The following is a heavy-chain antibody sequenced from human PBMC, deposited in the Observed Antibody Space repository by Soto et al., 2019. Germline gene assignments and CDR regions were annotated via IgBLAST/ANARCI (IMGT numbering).Heavy chain of an antibody. CDR1: GYTFTSYG. Sequence: ASLKLSCKSSGYTFTSYGISWVRPAPRQGLEWMGWISAYNGNTNYAQKLQGRVTMTTDTSTSTAYMELRSLRSDDTAVYYCARDSCSGGSCYLAHGMDVWGQGTTVTVSS. D-gene: IGHD2-15*01. J-gene: IGHJ6*02. CDR2: ISAYNGNT. V-gene: IGHV1-18*04. CDR3: ARDSCSGGSCYLAHGMDV.